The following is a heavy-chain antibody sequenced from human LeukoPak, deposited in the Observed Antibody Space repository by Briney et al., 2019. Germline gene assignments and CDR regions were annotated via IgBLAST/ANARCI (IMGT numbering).Heavy chain of an antibody. CDR2: IIPIFATA. J-gene: IGHJ6*03. CDR3: ARLPTLYYYYMDV. V-gene: IGHV1-69*06. CDR1: GGTFSSYA. Sequence: SVKVSCKASGGTFSSYAINWVRQAPGQGLEWMGRIIPIFATANYAQKFQGRVTITADKSTSTAYMELSSLRSEDTAVYYCARLPTLYYYYMDVWGKGTTVTVSS.